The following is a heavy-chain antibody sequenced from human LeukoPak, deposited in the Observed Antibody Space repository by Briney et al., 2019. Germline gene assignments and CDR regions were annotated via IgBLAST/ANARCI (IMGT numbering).Heavy chain of an antibody. D-gene: IGHD4-23*01. V-gene: IGHV3-7*05. Sequence: GGSLRLSCAASGFTFRNYWMSWVRQAPGKGLEFVANIKQEGSEKYYLDSVKGRFTISRDNAKNSLYLQMNGLRAEDTAVYYCAANGGPFDFWGQGTLVTVSA. J-gene: IGHJ4*02. CDR2: IKQEGSEK. CDR3: AANGGPFDF. CDR1: GFTFRNYW.